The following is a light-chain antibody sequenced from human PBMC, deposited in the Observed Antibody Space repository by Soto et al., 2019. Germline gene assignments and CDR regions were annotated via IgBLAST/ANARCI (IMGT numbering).Light chain of an antibody. CDR3: CSYAGPRIFV. Sequence: QSALTQPASMSGSPGQSITISCTGTSSDVGFYNLISWYQQHPGEAPKLMIFEVNKRPSGVSNRFSGSKSGSTASLTISGLQAEDEADYYCCSYAGPRIFVFGGGTKLTVL. CDR1: SSDVGFYNL. J-gene: IGLJ2*01. CDR2: EVN. V-gene: IGLV2-23*02.